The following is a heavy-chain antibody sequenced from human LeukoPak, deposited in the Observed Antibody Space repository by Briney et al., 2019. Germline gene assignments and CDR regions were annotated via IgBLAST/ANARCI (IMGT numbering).Heavy chain of an antibody. CDR2: IYHSGST. CDR1: GYSISSGYY. CDR3: ARDRIWFGELGFYYYGMDV. V-gene: IGHV4-38-2*02. D-gene: IGHD3-10*01. Sequence: SETLSLTCAVSGYSISSGYYWGWIRQPPGKGLEWIGSIYHSGSTYYNPSLKSRVTISVDTSKNQFSLKLSPVTAADTAVYYCARDRIWFGELGFYYYGMDVWGKGTTVTVSS. J-gene: IGHJ6*04.